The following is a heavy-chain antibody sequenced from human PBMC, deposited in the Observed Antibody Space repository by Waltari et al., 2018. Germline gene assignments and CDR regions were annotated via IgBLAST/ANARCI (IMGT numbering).Heavy chain of an antibody. D-gene: IGHD6-19*01. Sequence: QVQLQESGPGLVKPSETLSLTCTVSSGSISSYYWSWIRQPAGKGLEWIGRIYTSGSTNYNPSLKSRVTMSVDTSKNQFSLKLSSVTAADTAVYYWARAQVSRWGPAWFDPWGQGTLVTVSS. CDR2: IYTSGST. V-gene: IGHV4-4*07. CDR1: SGSISSYY. CDR3: ARAQVSRWGPAWFDP. J-gene: IGHJ5*02.